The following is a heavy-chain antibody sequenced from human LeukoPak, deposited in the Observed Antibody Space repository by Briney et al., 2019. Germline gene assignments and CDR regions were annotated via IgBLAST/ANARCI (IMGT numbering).Heavy chain of an antibody. CDR3: AAWGYSGSYVWDY. CDR1: GFTFSSYA. CDR2: ISGSGGST. V-gene: IGHV3-23*01. Sequence: QAGGSLRLSCAASGFTFSSYAMSWVHQAPGKGLEWVSAISGSGGSTYYADSVKGRFTISRDNSKNTLYLQMNSLRAEDTAVYYCAAWGYSGSYVWDYWGQGTLVTVSS. J-gene: IGHJ4*02. D-gene: IGHD1-26*01.